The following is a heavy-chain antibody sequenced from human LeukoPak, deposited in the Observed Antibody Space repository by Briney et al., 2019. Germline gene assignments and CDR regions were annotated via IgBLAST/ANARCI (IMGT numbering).Heavy chain of an antibody. CDR2: IIPIFGTA. CDR3: ARDGNSDYVWGSYRYTSVNDAFDI. CDR1: GGTFSSYA. Sequence: SVKVSCKASGGTFSSYAISWVRQAPGQGLEWMGGIIPIFGTADYAQKFQGRVTITTDESTSTAYMELSSLRSEDTAVYYCARDGNSDYVWGSYRYTSVNDAFDIWGQGTMVTVSS. J-gene: IGHJ3*02. V-gene: IGHV1-69*05. D-gene: IGHD3-16*02.